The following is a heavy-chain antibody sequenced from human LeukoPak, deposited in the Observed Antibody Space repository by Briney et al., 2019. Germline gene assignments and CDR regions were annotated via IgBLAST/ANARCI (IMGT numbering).Heavy chain of an antibody. D-gene: IGHD1-26*01. CDR1: GGTFSSYA. CDR2: IIPIFGTA. Sequence: SVKVSCKASGGTFSSYAISWVRQAPGQGLEWMGGIIPIFGTANYAQKFQGRVTITADESTSTAYMELSSLRFEDTAVYYCAVRDSGSFYWFDPWGQGTLVTVSS. J-gene: IGHJ5*02. CDR3: AVRDSGSFYWFDP. V-gene: IGHV1-69*13.